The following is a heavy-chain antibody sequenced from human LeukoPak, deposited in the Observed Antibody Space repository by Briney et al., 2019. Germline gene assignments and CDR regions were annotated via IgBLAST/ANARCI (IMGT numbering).Heavy chain of an antibody. CDR3: ARGDYDYVWGSSYYYYYYMDV. CDR1: GFTFSSYW. J-gene: IGHJ6*03. V-gene: IGHV3-74*01. Sequence: GGSLRLSCAASGFTFSSYWMHRVRQAPGKGLVWVSRINSDGSSTSYADSVKGRFTISRDNAKNTLYLQMNSLRAEDTAVYYCARGDYDYVWGSSYYYYYYMDVWGKGTTVTISS. D-gene: IGHD3-16*01. CDR2: INSDGSST.